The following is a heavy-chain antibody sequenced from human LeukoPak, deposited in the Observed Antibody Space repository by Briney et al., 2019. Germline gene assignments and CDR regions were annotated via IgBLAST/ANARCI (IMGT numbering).Heavy chain of an antibody. Sequence: GGSLRLSCAGSGFTSSSYWMHWVRQAPGKGLVWISRINSAGASTTYADSVRGRFTISRDNAKNTLFLQMNSLRVEDTAVYFCARDPGRYCSTSSCYENWFDSWGQGTLVTVSS. V-gene: IGHV3-74*03. J-gene: IGHJ5*01. CDR2: INSAGAST. CDR1: GFTSSSYW. D-gene: IGHD2-2*01. CDR3: ARDPGRYCSTSSCYENWFDS.